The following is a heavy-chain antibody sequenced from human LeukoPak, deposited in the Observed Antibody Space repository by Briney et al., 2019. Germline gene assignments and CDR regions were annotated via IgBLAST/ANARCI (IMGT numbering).Heavy chain of an antibody. CDR1: GGSISSSSYY. Sequence: SETLSLTCTVSGGSISSSSYYWGWIRQPPGKGLEWIGSIYYSGSTYYNPSLKSRVTISVDTSKNQFSLKLSSVTAADTAVYYCARESDIGDILTGYYLGAPFDYWGQGTLVTVSS. D-gene: IGHD3-9*01. CDR3: ARESDIGDILTGYYLGAPFDY. J-gene: IGHJ4*02. CDR2: IYYSGST. V-gene: IGHV4-39*07.